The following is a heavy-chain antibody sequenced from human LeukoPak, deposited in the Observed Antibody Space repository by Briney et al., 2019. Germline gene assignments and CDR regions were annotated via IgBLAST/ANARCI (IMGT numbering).Heavy chain of an antibody. CDR1: GFTFSSYA. Sequence: GGSLRLSCAASGFTFSSYAMSWVRRAPGKGLEWVSAISGSGGSTYYADSVKGRFTISRDNSKNTLYLQMNSLRAEDTAVYYCANYYGSGSYFDYWGQGTLVTVSS. D-gene: IGHD3-10*01. J-gene: IGHJ4*02. CDR2: ISGSGGST. CDR3: ANYYGSGSYFDY. V-gene: IGHV3-23*01.